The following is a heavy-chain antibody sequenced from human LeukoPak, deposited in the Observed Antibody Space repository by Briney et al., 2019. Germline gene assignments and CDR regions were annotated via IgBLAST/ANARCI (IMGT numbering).Heavy chain of an antibody. Sequence: GGSLRLSCAASGLTVSSNYMSWVRQAPGKGLEWVGRIKSKTDGGTTDHAAPVKGRFTISRDDSKNTLYLQMNSLKTEDTAVYYCTTGPAALYYFDYWGQGTLVTVSS. J-gene: IGHJ4*02. CDR2: IKSKTDGGTT. V-gene: IGHV3-15*01. D-gene: IGHD2-2*01. CDR3: TTGPAALYYFDY. CDR1: GLTVSSNY.